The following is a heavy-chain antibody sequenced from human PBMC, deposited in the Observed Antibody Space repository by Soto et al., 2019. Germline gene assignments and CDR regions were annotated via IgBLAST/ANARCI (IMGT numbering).Heavy chain of an antibody. V-gene: IGHV1-18*01. D-gene: IGHD6-13*01. Sequence: QVQLVQSGAEVKKPGASVKVSCKASGYTFTSYGISWVRQAPGQGLEWMGWISAYNGNTNYAQKFQGRVTITADESTSTAYMELSSLRSEDTAVYYCARGEGAAAGTGTPLDYWGQGTLVTVSS. CDR2: ISAYNGNT. CDR3: ARGEGAAAGTGTPLDY. J-gene: IGHJ4*02. CDR1: GYTFTSYG.